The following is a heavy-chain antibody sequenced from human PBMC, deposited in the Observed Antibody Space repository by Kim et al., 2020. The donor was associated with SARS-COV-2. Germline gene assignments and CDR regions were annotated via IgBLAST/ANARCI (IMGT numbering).Heavy chain of an antibody. CDR2: ISYDGSNK. CDR3: ASSPYVEQFDY. CDR1: GFTFSSYA. D-gene: IGHD6-13*01. J-gene: IGHJ4*02. V-gene: IGHV3-30*04. Sequence: GGSLRLSCAASGFTFSSYAMHWVRQAPGKGLEWVAVISYDGSNKYYADSVKGRFTISRDNSKNTLYLQMNSLRAEDTAVYYCASSPYVEQFDYWGQGTLV.